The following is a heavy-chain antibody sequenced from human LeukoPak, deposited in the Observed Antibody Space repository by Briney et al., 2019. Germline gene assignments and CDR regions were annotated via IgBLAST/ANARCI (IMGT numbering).Heavy chain of an antibody. Sequence: PGGSLRLSCAASGFTFSSYSMNWARQAPGKGLEWVSFISSSSSYIYYADSVKGRFTISRDNAKNSLYLQMNSLRAEDTAVYYCARNAASGVVVITSFDYWGQGTLVTVSS. CDR3: ARNAASGVVVITSFDY. CDR1: GFTFSSYS. V-gene: IGHV3-21*01. D-gene: IGHD3-22*01. J-gene: IGHJ4*02. CDR2: ISSSSSYI.